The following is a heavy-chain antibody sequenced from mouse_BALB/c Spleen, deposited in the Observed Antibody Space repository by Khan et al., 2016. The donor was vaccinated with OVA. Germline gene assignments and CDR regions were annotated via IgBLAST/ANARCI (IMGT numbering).Heavy chain of an antibody. CDR1: GYSITSDYA. J-gene: IGHJ4*01. Sequence: EVQLQESGPGLVKPSQSLSLTCTVTGYSITSDYAWNWIRQFPGNKLEWMGYISYSGSTNYNPALKSRISITRDTSKNQFFLQLKSVTTEDTATYDCARDGSRYNYAMDYWGQGTSVTVSS. CDR3: ARDGSRYNYAMDY. V-gene: IGHV3-2*02. D-gene: IGHD2-3*01. CDR2: ISYSGST.